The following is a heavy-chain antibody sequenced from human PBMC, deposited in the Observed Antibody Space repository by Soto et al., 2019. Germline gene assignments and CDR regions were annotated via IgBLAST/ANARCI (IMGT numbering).Heavy chain of an antibody. D-gene: IGHD5-12*01. CDR1: GGSISSYY. CDR3: ARTNSGYDPLEGFDT. CDR2: IYYSGST. J-gene: IGHJ5*02. V-gene: IGHV4-59*01. Sequence: SETLSLTCTVSGGSISSYYWSWIRQPPGKGLEWIGYIYYSGSTNYNPSLKSRVTISVDASKNQFSLKLSSVTAADTAVYYCARTNSGYDPLEGFDTWGQGTMVTVS.